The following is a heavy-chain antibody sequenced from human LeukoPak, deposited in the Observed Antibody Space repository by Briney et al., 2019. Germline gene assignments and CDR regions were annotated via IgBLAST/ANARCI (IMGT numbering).Heavy chain of an antibody. CDR1: GYTFSNYG. CDR2: INPNSGGT. J-gene: IGHJ6*03. D-gene: IGHD2-21*02. V-gene: IGHV1-2*02. CDR3: ARGLQYYYYYYYMDV. Sequence: GASVKVSCKASGYTFSNYGISWVRQAPGQGLEWMGWINPNSGGTNYAQKFQGRVTMTRDTSISTAYMELSRLRSDDTAVYYCARGLQYYYYYYYMDVWGKGTTVTVSS.